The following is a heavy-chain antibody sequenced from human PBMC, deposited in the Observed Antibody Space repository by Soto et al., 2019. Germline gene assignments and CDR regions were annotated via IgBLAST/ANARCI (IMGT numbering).Heavy chain of an antibody. D-gene: IGHD6-13*01. CDR1: GFSFSTYG. J-gene: IGHJ4*02. Sequence: GGSLRLSCAASGFSFSTYGMAWVRQVPGKGPEWVSAISGRGDATFYPDSMKDRFIISRDNSKNTLYLDMITLRAEDTAIYYCAKEAGSRQPFDYWGQGTLVTVSS. CDR3: AKEAGSRQPFDY. CDR2: ISGRGDAT. V-gene: IGHV3-23*01.